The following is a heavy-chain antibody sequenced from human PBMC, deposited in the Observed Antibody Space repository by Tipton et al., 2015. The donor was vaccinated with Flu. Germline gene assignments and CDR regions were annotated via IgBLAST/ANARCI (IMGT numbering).Heavy chain of an antibody. CDR3: VRDKTGDR. J-gene: IGHJ5*02. Sequence: SLRLSCAASGFIFSDYYMDWVRQVPGKGLEWVGRGRDKTKGYSTDYAASLKGRITISRDDSKNSVFLQMNSLQTGDSAVYYCVRDKTGDRWGQGALVTVSS. D-gene: IGHD1-1*01. CDR1: GFIFSDYY. V-gene: IGHV3-72*01. CDR2: GRDKTKGYST.